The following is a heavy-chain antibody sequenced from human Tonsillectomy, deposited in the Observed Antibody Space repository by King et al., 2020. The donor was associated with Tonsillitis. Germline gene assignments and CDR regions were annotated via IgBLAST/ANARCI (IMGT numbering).Heavy chain of an antibody. D-gene: IGHD3-16*01. CDR1: GFTFDDYA. J-gene: IGHJ6*02. CDR3: AKDRRASVLDV. V-gene: IGHV3-9*01. Sequence: VQLVESGGGLVQPGRSLRLSCAASGFTFDDYAMHWVRQAPGKGLEWVSGISWNSGSIDYADSVKGRFTISRHNAKNSLYLQMNSLRAEDTALYYCAKDRRASVLDVGGQGTTATVSS. CDR2: ISWNSGSI.